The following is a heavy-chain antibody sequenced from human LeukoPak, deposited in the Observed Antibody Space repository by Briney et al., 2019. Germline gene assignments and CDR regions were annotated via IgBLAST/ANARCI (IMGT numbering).Heavy chain of an antibody. CDR2: ISGSGGST. J-gene: IGHJ4*02. Sequence: GGSLRLSCAASGFTFSSYGMSWVRQAPGKGLERVSAISGSGGSTYYADSVKGRFTISRDNSKNSLYLQMNSLRAEDTAVYYCAGRRFDYYFDYWGQGTLVTVSS. CDR3: AGRRFDYYFDY. V-gene: IGHV3-23*01. CDR1: GFTFSSYG. D-gene: IGHD3-9*01.